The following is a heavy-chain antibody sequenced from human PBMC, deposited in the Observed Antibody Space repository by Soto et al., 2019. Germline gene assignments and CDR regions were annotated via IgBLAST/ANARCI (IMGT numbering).Heavy chain of an antibody. Sequence: PGGSLRLSCAASGFTFDDYGMSWVRQAPGKGLEWVSGINWNGGSTGYADSVKGRFTISRDNAKNSLYLQMNSLRAEDTALYYCARDPTSLYGSGSPTGIYYYYGMDVWGQGTTVTVSS. CDR2: INWNGGST. CDR3: ARDPTSLYGSGSPTGIYYYYGMDV. V-gene: IGHV3-20*04. J-gene: IGHJ6*02. CDR1: GFTFDDYG. D-gene: IGHD3-10*01.